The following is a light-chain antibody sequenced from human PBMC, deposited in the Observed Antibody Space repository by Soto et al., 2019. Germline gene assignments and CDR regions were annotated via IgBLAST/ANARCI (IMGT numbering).Light chain of an antibody. Sequence: QSALTQPASVSGSPGQSVTISCTATTSDIGDYKYVPWYQQHPGKAPKLVIYEVSNRPLGVSNRFSGSKSGNAASLTISGLQAEDEADYYCSSYRGTITVFGGGTKLTVL. CDR1: TSDIGDYKY. V-gene: IGLV2-14*01. CDR3: SSYRGTITV. CDR2: EVS. J-gene: IGLJ3*02.